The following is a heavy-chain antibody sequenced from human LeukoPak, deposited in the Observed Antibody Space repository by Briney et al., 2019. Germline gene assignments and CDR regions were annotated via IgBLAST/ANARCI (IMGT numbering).Heavy chain of an antibody. CDR2: ITESGGNT. J-gene: IGHJ4*02. D-gene: IGHD3-10*01. V-gene: IGHV3-23*01. CDR1: GFTFSSYA. CDR3: AKNSDYYGSGSYYALG. Sequence: GGSLRLSCAASGFTFSSYAMSWVRQAPGKGLEWVSSITESGGNTYYADSVKGRFTISRDNSKNTLYLQMNSLRAEDTAVYYCAKNSDYYGSGSYYALGWGQGTLVTVSS.